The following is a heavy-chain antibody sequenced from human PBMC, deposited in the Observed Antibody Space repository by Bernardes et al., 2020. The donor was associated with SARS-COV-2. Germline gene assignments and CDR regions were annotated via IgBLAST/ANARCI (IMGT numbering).Heavy chain of an antibody. CDR3: GRSVVGTEISPTDN. CDR1: GFTFGDYA. V-gene: IGHV3-49*03. J-gene: IGHJ4*02. D-gene: IGHD3-3*01. Sequence: GGSLRLSCTISGFTFGDYAMSWFRQLQGKGRGWNGSIRSESYDTITENAPSLRGRFTLPRDDPKSIAYLQMNSLKTEDTAVYFFGRSVVGTEISPTDNWGQGTLVTVSS. CDR2: IRSESYDTIT.